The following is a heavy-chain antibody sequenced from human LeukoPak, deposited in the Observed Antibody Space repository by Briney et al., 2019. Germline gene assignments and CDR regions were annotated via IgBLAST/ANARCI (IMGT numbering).Heavy chain of an antibody. CDR2: ISSSGSTI. CDR1: GFTFSDYY. J-gene: IGHJ3*02. CDR3: ARTMTRGDAFDI. V-gene: IGHV3-11*01. D-gene: IGHD3-10*01. Sequence: GGSLRLSCAASGFTFSDYYMSWIRQAPGKGLEWVSYISSSGSTIYYADSVKARFTISRDNAKNSLYLQMNSLRAEDAAVYYCARTMTRGDAFDIWGQGTMVTVSS.